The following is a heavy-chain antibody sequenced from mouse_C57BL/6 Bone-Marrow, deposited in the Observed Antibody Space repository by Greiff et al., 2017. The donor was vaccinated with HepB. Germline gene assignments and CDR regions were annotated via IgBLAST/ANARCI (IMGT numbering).Heavy chain of an antibody. Sequence: QVHVKQPGAELVKPGASVKLSCKASGYTFTSYWMHWVKQRPGQGLEWIGMIHPNSGSTNYNEKFKSKATLTVDKSSSTAYMQLSSLTSEDSAVYYCARGRYPGYFDYWGQGTTLTVSS. J-gene: IGHJ2*01. CDR3: ARGRYPGYFDY. CDR2: IHPNSGST. D-gene: IGHD5-1-1*01. CDR1: GYTFTSYW. V-gene: IGHV1-64*01.